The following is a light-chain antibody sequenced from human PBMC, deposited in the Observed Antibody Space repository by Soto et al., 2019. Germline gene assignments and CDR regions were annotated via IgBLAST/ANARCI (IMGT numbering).Light chain of an antibody. CDR3: QQYHNWPA. CDR1: QSVNTN. J-gene: IGKJ1*01. Sequence: EIVLTQSPSTLSLSPWERATLSCSASQSVNTNLAWYQQKAGQAPRLLIYGASTRATGIPARFSGGGSGTEFTLTISSLQSEDSAVYYCQQYHNWPAFGQGTKVDIK. V-gene: IGKV3-15*01. CDR2: GAS.